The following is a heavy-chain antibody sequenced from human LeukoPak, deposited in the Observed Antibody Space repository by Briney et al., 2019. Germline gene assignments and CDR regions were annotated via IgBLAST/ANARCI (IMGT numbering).Heavy chain of an antibody. J-gene: IGHJ3*02. Sequence: ASVKVSCKASGYTFTSYYMHWVRQAPGQGLEWMGIINPSGGSTSYAQKFQGRVTMTRDTSTSTVYMELSSLRSEDTAVYYCATTRTWELPYDAFDIWGQGTMVTVSS. CDR2: INPSGGST. CDR3: ATTRTWELPYDAFDI. V-gene: IGHV1-46*01. CDR1: GYTFTSYY. D-gene: IGHD1-26*01.